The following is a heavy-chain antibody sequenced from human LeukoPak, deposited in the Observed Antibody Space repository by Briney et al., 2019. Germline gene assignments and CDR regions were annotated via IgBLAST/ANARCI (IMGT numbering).Heavy chain of an antibody. CDR2: IYYSGST. D-gene: IGHD1-26*01. CDR3: AGVGIYSREIYYYYMDV. CDR1: GGSISSYY. J-gene: IGHJ6*03. V-gene: IGHV4-59*01. Sequence: PSETLSLTCTVSGGSISSYYWSWIRQPPGKGLEWIGYIYYSGSTNYNPSLKSRVTISVDTSKNQFSLKLSSVTAADTAVYYCAGVGIYSREIYYYYMDVGAKGPTVTVPS.